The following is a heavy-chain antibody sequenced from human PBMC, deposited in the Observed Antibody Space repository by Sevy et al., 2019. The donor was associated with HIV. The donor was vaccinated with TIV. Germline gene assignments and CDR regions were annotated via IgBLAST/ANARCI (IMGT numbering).Heavy chain of an antibody. V-gene: IGHV3-23*01. D-gene: IGHD3-10*01. Sequence: GGSLRLSCAASGFTFSSYAMSWVRQAPGKGLEWVSAISGSGGSTYYADSVKGRFTISRDNSKNTLYLQMNSLRAEDTAVYYCAKDLGAYGSGSYQYWGRGTLVTVSS. CDR1: GFTFSSYA. CDR2: ISGSGGST. CDR3: AKDLGAYGSGSYQY. J-gene: IGHJ4*02.